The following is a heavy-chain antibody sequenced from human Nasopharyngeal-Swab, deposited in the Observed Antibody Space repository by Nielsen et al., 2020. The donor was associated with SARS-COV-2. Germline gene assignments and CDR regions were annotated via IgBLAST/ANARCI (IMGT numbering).Heavy chain of an antibody. D-gene: IGHD3-22*01. CDR2: INYSGST. V-gene: IGHV4-31*03. CDR3: ARAPIVVVITAFDY. Sequence: SETLSLTCTVSGGSISSCGYYWSWLRQHPGKDLEWIGYINYSGSTYYNPSLKSRITISVDTSKNQFSLKLSSVTAADTAVYYCARAPIVVVITAFDYWGQGTLVTVSS. CDR1: GGSISSCGYY. J-gene: IGHJ4*02.